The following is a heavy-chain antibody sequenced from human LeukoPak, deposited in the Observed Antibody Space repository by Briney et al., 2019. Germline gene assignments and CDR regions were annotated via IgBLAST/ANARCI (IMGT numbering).Heavy chain of an antibody. Sequence: AGGSLRLSCAASGFIFSSYTMNWVRQAPGKGLEWVSSINSRSDKIFYADSVKGRFTISRDNAKNSLYLQMNGLRAEDTAVYYCARDVMVRNWFDPWGQGTLVTVS. J-gene: IGHJ5*02. CDR1: GFIFSSYT. CDR3: ARDVMVRNWFDP. D-gene: IGHD3-10*01. V-gene: IGHV3-21*01. CDR2: INSRSDKI.